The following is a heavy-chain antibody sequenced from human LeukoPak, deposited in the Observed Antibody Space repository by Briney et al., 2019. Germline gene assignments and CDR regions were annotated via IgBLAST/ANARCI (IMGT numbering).Heavy chain of an antibody. D-gene: IGHD2-2*01. V-gene: IGHV3-30-3*01. CDR3: ARGSSDIVVVPAAMIEYFDY. CDR2: ISYDGSNK. Sequence: GRSLRLSCAASGFTFSSYAMHWVRQAPGKGLEWVAVISYDGSNKYYADSVKGRLTISRDNSKNTLYLQMNSLRAEDTAVYYCARGSSDIVVVPAAMIEYFDYWGQGTLVTVSS. J-gene: IGHJ4*02. CDR1: GFTFSSYA.